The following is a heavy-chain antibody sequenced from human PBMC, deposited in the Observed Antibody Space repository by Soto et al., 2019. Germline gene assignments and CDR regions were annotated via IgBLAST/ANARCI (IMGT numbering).Heavy chain of an antibody. CDR3: ARRPSSSGWPFDY. CDR1: GFNFDDYA. J-gene: IGHJ4*02. CDR2: ISWNSDNV. D-gene: IGHD6-25*01. V-gene: IGHV3-9*01. Sequence: EVQLVESGGGLVQPGRSLRLSCASSGFNFDDYAMHWVRQAPGKGLEWVSGISWNSDNVVYGDSVKGRFTISRDNAKNSLYLQMNPLRAEDTALYYCARRPSSSGWPFDYWGQGTLVTVSS.